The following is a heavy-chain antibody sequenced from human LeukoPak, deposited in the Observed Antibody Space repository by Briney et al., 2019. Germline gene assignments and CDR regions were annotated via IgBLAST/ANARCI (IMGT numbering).Heavy chain of an antibody. J-gene: IGHJ4*02. CDR3: ALRYSSSSPFHSPFDY. D-gene: IGHD6-6*01. CDR2: IKQDGSEK. CDR1: GFTFSSYW. V-gene: IGHV3-7*01. Sequence: PGGSLRLSCAASGFTFSSYWMSWVRQAPGKGLEWVASIKQDGSEKYYVDSVKGRFTISRDNAKNSLYLQMNSLRAEDTAVYYCALRYSSSSPFHSPFDYWGQGTLVTVSS.